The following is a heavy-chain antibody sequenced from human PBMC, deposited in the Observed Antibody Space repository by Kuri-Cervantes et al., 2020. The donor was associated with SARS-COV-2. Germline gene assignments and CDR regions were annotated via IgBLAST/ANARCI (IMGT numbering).Heavy chain of an antibody. CDR1: GFTFSSYE. Sequence: GESLKISCSASGFTFSSYEMNWVRPAPGKGLVWVSRINSDGSSTSYADSVKGQFTITRDNAKNTLYLQMKSLRAEDAAVYYCARGGYSNHWGQGTLVTVSS. CDR2: INSDGSST. D-gene: IGHD5-24*01. J-gene: IGHJ5*02. V-gene: IGHV3-74*01. CDR3: ARGGYSNH.